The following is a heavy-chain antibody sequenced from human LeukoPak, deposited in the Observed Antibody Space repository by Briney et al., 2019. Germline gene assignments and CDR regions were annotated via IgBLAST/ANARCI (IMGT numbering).Heavy chain of an antibody. J-gene: IGHJ6*03. D-gene: IGHD2-15*01. CDR3: ARDRCSGGGCYYYYMDV. CDR1: GFTFSRSS. CDR2: ISSSGSTK. V-gene: IGHV3-48*04. Sequence: GGSLRLSCAVSGFTFSRSSLNWVRQVPGKGLEWVSYISSSGSTKHYPDSVKGRFTISRDNAKNSLYLQMNSLRAEDTAVYYCARDRCSGGGCYYYYMDVWGKGTTVTISS.